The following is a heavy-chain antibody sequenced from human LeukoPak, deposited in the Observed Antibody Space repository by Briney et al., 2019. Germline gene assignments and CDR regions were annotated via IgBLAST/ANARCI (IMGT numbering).Heavy chain of an antibody. J-gene: IGHJ4*02. CDR3: ARQYCSSTSCPYYFDY. D-gene: IGHD2-2*01. CDR1: GGTFSSYA. Sequence: GASVKVSCKASGGTFSSYAISWVRQAPGQGLEWMGGIIPILGTANYAQKFQGRVTITADESTSTAYMELSSLRSEDTAVYYCARQYCSSTSCPYYFDYWGQGTLVTVSS. V-gene: IGHV1-69*13. CDR2: IIPILGTA.